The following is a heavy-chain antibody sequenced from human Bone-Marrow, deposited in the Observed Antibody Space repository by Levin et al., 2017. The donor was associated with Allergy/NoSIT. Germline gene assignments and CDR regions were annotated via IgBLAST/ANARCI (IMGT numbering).Heavy chain of an antibody. D-gene: IGHD3-16*02. CDR3: ARGIGYDYVWGSYRRTLDY. Sequence: PSQTLSLTCAVSGGSISSSNWWSWVRQPPGKGLEWIGEIYHSGSTNYNPSLKSRVTISVDKSKNQFSLKLSSVTAADTAVYYCARGIGYDYVWGSYRRTLDYWGQGTLVTVSS. CDR2: IYHSGST. V-gene: IGHV4-4*02. J-gene: IGHJ4*02. CDR1: GGSISSSNW.